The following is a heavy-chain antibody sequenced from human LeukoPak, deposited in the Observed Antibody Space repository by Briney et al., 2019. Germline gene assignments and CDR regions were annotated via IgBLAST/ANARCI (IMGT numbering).Heavy chain of an antibody. CDR2: IYYSGST. CDR1: GGSISSYY. V-gene: IGHV4-59*01. J-gene: IGHJ4*02. D-gene: IGHD3-3*01. CDR3: ARGRYYDFGDY. Sequence: PSETLSLTCTVSGGSISSYYWNWIRRPQGKGLEWIGYIYYSGSTNYNPSLKSRVTILVDTSKNQFSLKLSSVTAADTAVYYCARGRYYDFGDYWGQGTLVTVSS.